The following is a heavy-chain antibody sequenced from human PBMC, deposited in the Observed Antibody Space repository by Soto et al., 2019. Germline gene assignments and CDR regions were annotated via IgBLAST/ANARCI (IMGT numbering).Heavy chain of an antibody. Sequence: PGGSLRLSCGVSGFIFSYFSMNWVRQAPGKGLEWVASIGSSGGYIFYADSVKGRFTISRDNAKKSLDLQINSLRAEDTAVYYCAREKKHQSLGGRFGMDVWGQGTTVTVSS. CDR2: IGSSGGYI. V-gene: IGHV3-21*01. CDR1: GFIFSYFS. J-gene: IGHJ6*02. D-gene: IGHD2-2*01. CDR3: AREKKHQSLGGRFGMDV.